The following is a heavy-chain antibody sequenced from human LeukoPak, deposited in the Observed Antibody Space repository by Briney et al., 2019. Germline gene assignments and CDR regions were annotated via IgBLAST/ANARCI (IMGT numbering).Heavy chain of an antibody. D-gene: IGHD6-6*01. CDR2: IYYSGST. V-gene: IGHV4-31*03. Sequence: SQTLSLTCTVSGGSINGGSYFWSWIRQHPGKGLEWIGYIYYSGSTYYNPSLKSRVTISVDTSKNQFSLKLSSVTAEDTAVYYCARGGGSSSQGADCWGQGTLVTVSS. J-gene: IGHJ4*02. CDR1: GGSINGGSYF. CDR3: ARGGGSSSQGADC.